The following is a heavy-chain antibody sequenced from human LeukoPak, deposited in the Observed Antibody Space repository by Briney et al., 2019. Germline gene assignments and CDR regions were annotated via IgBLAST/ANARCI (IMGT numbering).Heavy chain of an antibody. CDR2: INHSGST. D-gene: IGHD4-23*01. V-gene: IGHV4-34*01. CDR1: GGSLSGNY. CDR3: ARGDYGGNSYY. Sequence: SETLSLTCAVYGGSLSGNYWSWIRQPPGKGLEWIGEINHSGSTNYNPSLKSRVTISVDTSKDQFSLKLSSVTAADTAVYYCARGDYGGNSYYWGQGTLVTVSS. J-gene: IGHJ4*02.